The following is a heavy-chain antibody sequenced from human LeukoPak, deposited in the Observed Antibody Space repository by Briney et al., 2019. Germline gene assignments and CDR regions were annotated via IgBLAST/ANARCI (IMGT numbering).Heavy chain of an antibody. D-gene: IGHD5-24*01. V-gene: IGHV1-18*01. CDR2: ISAYNGNT. Sequence: ASVKVSCKASCYTFTSYGISWVRQAPGQGLEWMGWISAYNGNTNYAQKLQGRVTMTTDTSTSTVYMELSSLRSEDTAVYYCARDMEMATIFDYWGQGTLVTVSS. J-gene: IGHJ4*02. CDR3: ARDMEMATIFDY. CDR1: CYTFTSYG.